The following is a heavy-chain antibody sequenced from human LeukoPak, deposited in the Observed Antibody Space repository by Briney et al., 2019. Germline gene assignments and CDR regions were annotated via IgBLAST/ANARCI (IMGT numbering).Heavy chain of an antibody. V-gene: IGHV3-30*03. J-gene: IGHJ4*02. Sequence: GGSLRLSCAASGFTFSSYGMHWVRQAPGKGLEWVAVISYDGSNKYYADSVKGRFTISRDNSKNTPYLQMNSLRAEDTAVYYCAIRDAVHFDYWGQGTLVTVSS. CDR2: ISYDGSNK. D-gene: IGHD6-19*01. CDR1: GFTFSSYG. CDR3: AIRDAVHFDY.